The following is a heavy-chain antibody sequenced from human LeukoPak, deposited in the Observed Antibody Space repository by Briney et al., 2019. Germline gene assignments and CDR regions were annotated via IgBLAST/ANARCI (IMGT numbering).Heavy chain of an antibody. CDR3: ARDRLLNGSGDYYYYYGMDV. CDR2: IYYSGST. J-gene: IGHJ6*02. D-gene: IGHD3-10*01. CDR1: GGSISSGGYY. Sequence: ASETLSLTCTVSGGSISSGGYYWSWIRQHPGKGLEWIGYIYYSGSTYYNPSLKSRVTISVDTPKNQFSLKLSSVTAADTAVYYCARDRLLNGSGDYYYYYGMDVWGQGTTVTVSS. V-gene: IGHV4-31*03.